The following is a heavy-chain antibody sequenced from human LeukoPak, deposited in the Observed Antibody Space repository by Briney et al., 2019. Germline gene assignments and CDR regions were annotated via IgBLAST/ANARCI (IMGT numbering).Heavy chain of an antibody. CDR2: ISAYNGNI. CDR3: ARKGRVVAPNYFDY. J-gene: IGHJ4*02. Sequence: ASVKVSCKASGYTFTGYYMHWVRQAPGQGLEWMGWISAYNGNINYAQKLQGRVTMTTDTSTSTAYMELRSLRSDDTAVYYCARKGRVVAPNYFDYWGQGTLVTVSS. V-gene: IGHV1-18*04. CDR1: GYTFTGYY. D-gene: IGHD3-22*01.